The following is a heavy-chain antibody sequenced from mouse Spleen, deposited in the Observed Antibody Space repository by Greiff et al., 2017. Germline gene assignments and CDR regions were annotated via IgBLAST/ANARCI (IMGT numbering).Heavy chain of an antibody. V-gene: IGHV5-4*01. CDR3: ARDLERGVYYAMDY. J-gene: IGHJ4*01. Sequence: EVKLVESGGGLVKPGGSLKLSCAASGFTFSSYAMSWVRQTPEKRLEWVATISDGGSYTYYPDNVKGRFTISRDNAKNNLYLQMSHLKSEDTAMYYCARDLERGVYYAMDYWGQGTSVTVSS. CDR1: GFTFSSYA. CDR2: ISDGGSYT.